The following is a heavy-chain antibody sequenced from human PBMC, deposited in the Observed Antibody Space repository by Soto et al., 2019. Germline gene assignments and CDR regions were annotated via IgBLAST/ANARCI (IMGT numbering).Heavy chain of an antibody. J-gene: IGHJ6*02. CDR3: AKSTTSYGMDV. CDR1: GFTFSSYG. CDR2: ISYDGSNK. D-gene: IGHD2-2*01. Sequence: PGGSLRLSCAASGFTFSSYGMHWVRQAPGKGLEWVAVISYDGSNKYYADSVKGRFTISRDNSKNTLYLQMNSLRAEDTAVYYCAKSTTSYGMDVWGQGTTVTVSS. V-gene: IGHV3-30*18.